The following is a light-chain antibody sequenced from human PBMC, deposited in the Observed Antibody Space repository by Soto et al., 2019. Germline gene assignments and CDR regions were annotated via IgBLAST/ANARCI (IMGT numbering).Light chain of an antibody. CDR3: SSYTASTTDV. J-gene: IGLJ1*01. V-gene: IGLV2-14*01. Sequence: QSVLTQPASVSGARGQSITISCTGTDSDVGGFNYVSWYQQYPGKAPKLMIYDVGDRPSGVSNRFSGSKSGNTASLTISGLQAEDEADYYCSSYTASTTDVFGTGTKLTVL. CDR1: DSDVGGFNY. CDR2: DVG.